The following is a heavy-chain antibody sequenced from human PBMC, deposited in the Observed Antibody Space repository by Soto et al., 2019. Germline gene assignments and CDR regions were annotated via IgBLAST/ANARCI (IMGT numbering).Heavy chain of an antibody. Sequence: SSETLSLTCTVSGASITGSSYCSWIRQPAGKGLEWIGRFSLSGTTNYNPSLRGRVTMSADVSKNQFSLRLTSVTAADTALYYCARGMTPLGAPAWYYFDSWGQGTLVTVSS. D-gene: IGHD2-15*01. J-gene: IGHJ4*02. CDR3: ARGMTPLGAPAWYYFDS. V-gene: IGHV4-4*07. CDR2: FSLSGTT. CDR1: GASITGSSY.